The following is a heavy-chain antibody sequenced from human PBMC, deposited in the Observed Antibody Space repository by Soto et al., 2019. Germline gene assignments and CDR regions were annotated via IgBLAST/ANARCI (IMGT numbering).Heavy chain of an antibody. Sequence: QAKLVQSGAEVKKSGASVRVSCKASGYTLTNYGVTWVRQAPGQGLEWLGRVTPYKADTNSAQNLQGRVTMATDTSTNTAYLELRSLRSDDTAVYFCATDGPSNSGNLYAFDIWGQRTMVTVSA. CDR3: ATDGPSNSGNLYAFDI. V-gene: IGHV1-18*04. J-gene: IGHJ3*02. CDR1: GYTLTNYG. D-gene: IGHD5-12*01. CDR2: VTPYKADT.